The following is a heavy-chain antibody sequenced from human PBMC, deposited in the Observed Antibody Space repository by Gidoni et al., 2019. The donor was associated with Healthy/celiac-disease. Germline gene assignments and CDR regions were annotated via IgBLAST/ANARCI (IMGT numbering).Heavy chain of an antibody. D-gene: IGHD7-27*01. Sequence: DVQLVESVGGLVKPGGSLRFSCAASGFTFSSYSMNWVRQALGKGLAWISSISSSSSYIYYADSVKGRFTISRDNAKNSLYLQMNSLRAEDTAVYYCARDWPLGDAFDIWGQGTMVTVSS. CDR2: ISSSSSYI. CDR3: ARDWPLGDAFDI. J-gene: IGHJ3*02. V-gene: IGHV3-21*01. CDR1: GFTFSSYS.